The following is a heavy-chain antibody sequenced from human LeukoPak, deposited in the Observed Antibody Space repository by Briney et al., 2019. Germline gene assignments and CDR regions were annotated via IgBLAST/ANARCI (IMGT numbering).Heavy chain of an antibody. CDR2: IYSGGST. Sequence: GGSLRLSCAASGFSVSGDYMSWVRQAPGKGLEWVSVIYSGGSTHYAASVKGRFTISRDESKNTVSLQMNSLRAEDTAVYYCAREGYDWGGHDFWGQGTLVTVSS. J-gene: IGHJ4*02. V-gene: IGHV3-53*05. D-gene: IGHD3-16*01. CDR3: AREGYDWGGHDF. CDR1: GFSVSGDY.